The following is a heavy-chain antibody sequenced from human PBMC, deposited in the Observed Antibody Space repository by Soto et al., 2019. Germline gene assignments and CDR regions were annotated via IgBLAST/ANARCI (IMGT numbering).Heavy chain of an antibody. Sequence: EVQLVESGGGLVKPGGSLRLSCAASGFTFSSYSMNWVRQAPGKGLEWVSSISSSSSYIYYADSVKGRFTISRDNAKNSLSLQMNSLRAEDTAVYYCARDKTVAGTDYWAQGTLVTVSS. CDR2: ISSSSSYI. J-gene: IGHJ4*02. CDR3: ARDKTVAGTDY. D-gene: IGHD6-19*01. V-gene: IGHV3-21*01. CDR1: GFTFSSYS.